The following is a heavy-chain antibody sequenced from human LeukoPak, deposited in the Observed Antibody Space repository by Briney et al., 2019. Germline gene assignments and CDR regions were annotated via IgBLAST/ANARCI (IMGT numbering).Heavy chain of an antibody. Sequence: GRSLRPSCPPSASTLISYRTDCVRQPPGKGREWVSSISSRSSYICYADSVESRFTISRDNAKNSLYLQMNSLRAEDTAVYYCARENPYYCVYWGEGTLVSVSS. CDR2: ISSRSSYI. CDR3: ARENPYYCVY. CDR1: ASTLISYR. V-gene: IGHV3-21*01. J-gene: IGHJ4*02.